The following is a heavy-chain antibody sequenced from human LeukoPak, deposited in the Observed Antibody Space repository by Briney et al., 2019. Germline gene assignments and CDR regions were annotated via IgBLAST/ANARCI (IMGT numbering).Heavy chain of an antibody. CDR3: AKDVYTAMNGVDY. Sequence: GGSLRLSCAASGFTFSSYGMHWVRQAPGKGLEWVAFIRYDGSNKYYADSVKGRFTISRDNSKNTLYLQMNSLRAEDTAVYYCAKDVYTAMNGVDYWGQGTLVTVSS. V-gene: IGHV3-30*02. D-gene: IGHD5-18*01. J-gene: IGHJ4*02. CDR1: GFTFSSYG. CDR2: IRYDGSNK.